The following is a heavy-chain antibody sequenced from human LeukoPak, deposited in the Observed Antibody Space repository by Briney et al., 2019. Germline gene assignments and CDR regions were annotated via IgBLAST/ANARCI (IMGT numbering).Heavy chain of an antibody. Sequence: MSGGSLRLSCVGSGFTFSDAWMSWVRQAPGKGLEWVGRIKSKSDGGTIDYAAPVNGRFTISRDDSRNTLYLQMNSLKTEDTAVYYCTTRRQDGWWGQGTLVTVS. CDR2: IKSKSDGGTI. J-gene: IGHJ4*02. CDR1: GFTFSDAW. CDR3: TTRRQDGW. D-gene: IGHD2-15*01. V-gene: IGHV3-15*01.